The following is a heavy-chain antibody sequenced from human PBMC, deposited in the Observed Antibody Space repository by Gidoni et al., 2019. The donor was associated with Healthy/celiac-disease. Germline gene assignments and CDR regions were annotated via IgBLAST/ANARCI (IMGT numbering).Heavy chain of an antibody. V-gene: IGHV3-21*01. J-gene: IGHJ3*02. CDR3: ARDWGSGWSFDAFDI. CDR1: VFTFRSYS. Sequence: EVQLVASGGGLVKPGGSLRLSCAASVFTFRSYSMNWVRQSPGKVLEWVSAISSSSSYIYDADSVKVRFTIYRDNAKNSLYLQRNSLRAEDTAVYYCARDWGSGWSFDAFDIWGQGTMVTVSS. CDR2: ISSSSSYI. D-gene: IGHD6-19*01.